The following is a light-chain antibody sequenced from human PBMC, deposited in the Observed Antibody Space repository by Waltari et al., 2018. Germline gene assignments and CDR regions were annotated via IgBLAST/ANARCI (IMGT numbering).Light chain of an antibody. Sequence: QSALTQPASVPRSPGQSIPIPCTGPSSDLGGYTYFSRYQRHPGNAPRLMIYDFSKRPSGVSNRFSVSKSGNRASLTISGLQAEDEADYYCCSYAGRSPVVFGGGTKLTVL. CDR2: DFS. J-gene: IGLJ2*01. V-gene: IGLV2-23*02. CDR3: CSYAGRSPVV. CDR1: SSDLGGYTY.